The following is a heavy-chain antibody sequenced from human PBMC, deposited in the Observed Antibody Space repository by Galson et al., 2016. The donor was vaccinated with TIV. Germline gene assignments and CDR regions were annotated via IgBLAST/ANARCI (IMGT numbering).Heavy chain of an antibody. CDR1: GLTSNTYG. J-gene: IGHJ3*02. CDR3: ARRGNYLSDAFDI. D-gene: IGHD1-7*01. Sequence: SLRLSCAASGLTSNTYGLHWVRQAPGKGLEWVAFIRYDGGNEDYADSVKGRFTISRDNAEDSLYLQINSLRVEDTALYYCARRGNYLSDAFDIWGQGTMVTVSS. CDR2: IRYDGGNE. V-gene: IGHV3-33*01.